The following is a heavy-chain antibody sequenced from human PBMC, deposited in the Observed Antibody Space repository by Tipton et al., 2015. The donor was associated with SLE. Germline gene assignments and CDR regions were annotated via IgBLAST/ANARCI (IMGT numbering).Heavy chain of an antibody. J-gene: IGHJ4*02. CDR2: IYYSGST. V-gene: IGHV4-59*11. CDR1: GDPINSHY. D-gene: IGHD6-13*01. CDR3: ARDEGIAAAGI. Sequence: LSLTCTVSGDPINSHYWSWIRQPPGKGLEWIAYIYYSGSTNYNPSLKSRVAISVDSSKNQFFLNMNSVTAADTAVYYCARDEGIAAAGIWGQGTLVTVSS.